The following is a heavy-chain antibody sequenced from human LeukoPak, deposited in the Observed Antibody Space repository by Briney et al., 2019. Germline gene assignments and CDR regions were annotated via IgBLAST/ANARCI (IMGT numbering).Heavy chain of an antibody. V-gene: IGHV3-7*01. D-gene: IGHD3-22*01. Sequence: GGSLRLSCAASGFTVSSSYMSWVRQVPGKGLEWVANIKEDGSEKYYVDSVKGRFTISRDNAKNSLCLQMNSLRAEDTAVYYCARVSSGYRYHYYYGMDVWGQGTTVTVSS. CDR2: IKEDGSEK. J-gene: IGHJ6*02. CDR1: GFTVSSSY. CDR3: ARVSSGYRYHYYYGMDV.